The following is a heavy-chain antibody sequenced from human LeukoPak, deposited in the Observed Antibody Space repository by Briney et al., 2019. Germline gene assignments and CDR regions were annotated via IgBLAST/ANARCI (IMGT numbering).Heavy chain of an antibody. D-gene: IGHD3-10*01. J-gene: IGHJ4*02. CDR1: GFTFSNYA. CDR3: ARGGDYGSGSFRWRHFDY. Sequence: PGRSLRLSCAASGFTFSNYALHWVRQAPGKGLEWVTVISYDGNNKYYADSVTGRFTISRDNSTNTLYLQMNSLRTEDTAVYYCARGGDYGSGSFRWRHFDYWGQGTLVTVSS. V-gene: IGHV3-30-3*01. CDR2: ISYDGNNK.